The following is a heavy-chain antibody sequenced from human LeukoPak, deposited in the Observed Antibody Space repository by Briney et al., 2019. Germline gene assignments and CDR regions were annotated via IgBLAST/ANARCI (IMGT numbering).Heavy chain of an antibody. J-gene: IGHJ4*02. CDR1: GFTFDDYG. V-gene: IGHV3-74*01. CDR3: ARGGLEPVDY. D-gene: IGHD1-1*01. Sequence: GGSLRLSCAASGFTFDDYGMSWVRQAPGKGLVWVSRTNTDGSSTSYADPVKGRFTISRDNAKNTLYLQMNSLRADDTAVYYCARGGLEPVDYWGQGTLVTVSS. CDR2: TNTDGSST.